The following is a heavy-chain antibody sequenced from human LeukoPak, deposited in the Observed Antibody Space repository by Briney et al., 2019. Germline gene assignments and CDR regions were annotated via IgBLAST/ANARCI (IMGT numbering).Heavy chain of an antibody. Sequence: GRSLRFSCAASVFTVSSYAMHWVRQAPGKGLEWVAVISYDGSNKYYADSVKGRFTISRDNSKNTLYLQMNSLRAEDTAVYYCARDSPDSYGYIFDYWGHGTLVTVSS. CDR1: VFTVSSYA. D-gene: IGHD5-18*01. CDR2: ISYDGSNK. V-gene: IGHV3-30*04. CDR3: ARDSPDSYGYIFDY. J-gene: IGHJ4*01.